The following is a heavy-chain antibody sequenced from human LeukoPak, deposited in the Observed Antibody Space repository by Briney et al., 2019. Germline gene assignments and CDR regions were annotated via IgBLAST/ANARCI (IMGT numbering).Heavy chain of an antibody. CDR3: ALARSEYHYGMDV. Sequence: SQTLSLTCAISGDSVSSISVAWNWIRQSPSRGLEWLGRTYYRSKWYYEYAVSVKGRININPDPSKNQYSLQLNSVTPEDTAVYYCALARSEYHYGMDVWGQGTTVTVSS. CDR2: TYYRSKWYY. V-gene: IGHV6-1*01. J-gene: IGHJ6*02. CDR1: GDSVSSISVA.